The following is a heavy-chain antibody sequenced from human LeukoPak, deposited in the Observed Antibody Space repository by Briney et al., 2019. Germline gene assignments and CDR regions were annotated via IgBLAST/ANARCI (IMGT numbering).Heavy chain of an antibody. CDR1: GFTFSSCT. CDR3: ARGGVSVGGNFDY. D-gene: IGHD4-23*01. Sequence: GGSLRLSCAASGFTFSSCTMNWVRQAPGEGLEWVSSISRSSSYIYYADSMKGRFTISRDNANNSLFLQMNSLRAEDTAVYYCARGGVSVGGNFDYWGQGTLVTVSS. CDR2: ISRSSSYI. J-gene: IGHJ4*02. V-gene: IGHV3-21*01.